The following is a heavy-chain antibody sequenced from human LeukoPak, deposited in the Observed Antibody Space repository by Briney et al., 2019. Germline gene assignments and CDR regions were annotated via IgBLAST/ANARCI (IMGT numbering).Heavy chain of an antibody. CDR3: ARDNYLGFDY. V-gene: IGHV4-59*01. D-gene: IGHD7-27*01. Sequence: PSETLSLTCTVSNGSISTYYWTWIRQPPGKGLEWIGYVYYTGSTNYNPSLKSRVTISVDTSKNQFSLKLSSVTAADTAVYYCARDNYLGFDYWGQGTLVAVSS. CDR2: VYYTGST. CDR1: NGSISTYY. J-gene: IGHJ4*02.